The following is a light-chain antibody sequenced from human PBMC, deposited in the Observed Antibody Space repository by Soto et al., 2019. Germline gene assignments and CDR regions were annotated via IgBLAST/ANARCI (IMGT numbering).Light chain of an antibody. Sequence: TVLTHSPATLSLSPRDKANLVCRASQSVSTYLAWYQQRPGQAPRLLIYDASTRATGIPARFSGSGSETDFTLTISSLEPEDFAVYYCQQRSNWPSLSCGGGTKVDIK. V-gene: IGKV3-11*01. J-gene: IGKJ4*01. CDR2: DAS. CDR3: QQRSNWPSLS. CDR1: QSVSTY.